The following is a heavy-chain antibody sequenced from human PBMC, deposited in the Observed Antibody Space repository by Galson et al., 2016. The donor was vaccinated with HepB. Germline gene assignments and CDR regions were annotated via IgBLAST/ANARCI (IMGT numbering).Heavy chain of an antibody. D-gene: IGHD6-13*01. Sequence: LSLTCAVYGGSFSGYYWSWIRQPPGRGLEWIGEINRSGSTDYNPSLKSRVTMSVDKSKNQFSLKVNSVTAADTAVYYCARGGKEQLVRRYYFDYWGQGTQVTVSS. CDR2: INRSGST. CDR1: GGSFSGYY. CDR3: ARGGKEQLVRRYYFDY. J-gene: IGHJ4*02. V-gene: IGHV4-34*01.